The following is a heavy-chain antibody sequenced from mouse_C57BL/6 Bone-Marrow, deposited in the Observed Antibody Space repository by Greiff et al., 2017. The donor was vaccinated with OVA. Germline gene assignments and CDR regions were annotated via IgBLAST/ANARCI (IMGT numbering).Heavy chain of an antibody. CDR1: GYSFTGYY. CDR3: ARSMNSSGPAWFAY. J-gene: IGHJ3*01. V-gene: IGHV1-42*01. Sequence: EVQLQQSGPELVKPGASVKISCKASGYSFTGYYMNWVKQSPEKSLEWIGEINPSTGGTTYNQKFKAKATLTVDKSSSTAYMQLKSLTSEDSAVXDCARSMNSSGPAWFAYWGQGTLVTVSA. CDR2: INPSTGGT. D-gene: IGHD3-2*02.